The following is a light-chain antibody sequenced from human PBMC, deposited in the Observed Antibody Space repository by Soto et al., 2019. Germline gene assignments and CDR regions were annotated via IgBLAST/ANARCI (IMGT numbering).Light chain of an antibody. CDR1: QSVLYSSNNKNY. J-gene: IGKJ4*01. CDR3: QQYYSSPLT. Sequence: DIVMTQSPDSLAVSLGERATINCKSSQSVLYSSNNKNYLAWYQQKPGQPPKLLIYWASTRKSGVPDRFSGSGSGTDFTLTISSLQAEDLAVYYCQQYYSSPLTFGGGTKVEIK. V-gene: IGKV4-1*01. CDR2: WAS.